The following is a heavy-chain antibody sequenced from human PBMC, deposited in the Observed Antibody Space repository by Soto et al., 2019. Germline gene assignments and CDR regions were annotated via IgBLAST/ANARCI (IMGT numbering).Heavy chain of an antibody. D-gene: IGHD3-10*01. Sequence: ASVKVSCKASGYTFTSYGISWVRQAPGQGLEWMGWISAYNGNTNYAQKLQGRVTMTTDTSTSTAYMELRSLRSDDTAVYYCERYYYGSGSYYKTGYNWFDPWGQGTLVTVSS. CDR2: ISAYNGNT. J-gene: IGHJ5*02. CDR3: ERYYYGSGSYYKTGYNWFDP. CDR1: GYTFTSYG. V-gene: IGHV1-18*04.